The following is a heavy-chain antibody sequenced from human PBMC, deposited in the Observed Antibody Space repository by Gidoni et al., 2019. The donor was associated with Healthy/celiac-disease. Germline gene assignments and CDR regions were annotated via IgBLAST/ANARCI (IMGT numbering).Heavy chain of an antibody. Sequence: QLQLQESGPGLVKPSETLSLTCTVSGGSISSSSYYWGWIRQPPGKGLEWIGSIYYSGSTYYNPSLKSRVTISVDTSKNQFSLKLSSVTAADTAVYYCARRAAGTFLWLAWFDPWGQGTLVTVSS. CDR3: ARRAAGTFLWLAWFDP. CDR2: IYYSGST. V-gene: IGHV4-39*01. J-gene: IGHJ5*02. CDR1: GGSISSSSYY. D-gene: IGHD6-13*01.